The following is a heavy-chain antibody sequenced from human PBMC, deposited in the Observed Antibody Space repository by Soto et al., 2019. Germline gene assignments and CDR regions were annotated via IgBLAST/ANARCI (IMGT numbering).Heavy chain of an antibody. CDR1: GYSFAGYW. D-gene: IGHD3-22*01. V-gene: IGHV5-10-1*01. Sequence: GESLKISCKGSGYSFAGYWIACVRQKPWKGLEWMGLIDPSDSQTYYSPSFRGHVTISVTKSITTVFLQWSSLRASDTAMYYCARAIYDSDTGPNFQYYFDSWGQGTLVTVSS. J-gene: IGHJ4*02. CDR3: ARAIYDSDTGPNFQYYFDS. CDR2: IDPSDSQT.